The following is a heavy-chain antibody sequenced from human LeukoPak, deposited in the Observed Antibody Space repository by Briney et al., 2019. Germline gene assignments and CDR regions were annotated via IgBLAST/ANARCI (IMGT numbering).Heavy chain of an antibody. CDR2: ISAYNGNT. V-gene: IGHV1-18*01. D-gene: IGHD1-26*01. CDR3: ARDTFSSGSYYRDWFDP. Sequence: ASVKVSCKASGGTFSSYAISWVRQAPGQGLEWMGWISAYNGNTNYAQKLQGRVTMTTDTSTSTAYMELRSLRSDDTAVYYCARDTFSSGSYYRDWFDPWGQGTLVTVSS. CDR1: GGTFSSYA. J-gene: IGHJ5*02.